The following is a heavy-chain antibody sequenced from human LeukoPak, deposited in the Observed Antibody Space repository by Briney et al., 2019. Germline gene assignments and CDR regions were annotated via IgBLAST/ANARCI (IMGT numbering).Heavy chain of an antibody. D-gene: IGHD6-13*01. V-gene: IGHV3-23*01. CDR3: AKSSRGYYYYMDV. CDR1: GFTFSSHG. Sequence: GGTLRLSCVASGFTFSSHGMNWVRQAPGKGLEWVSGITSGTKTYYADSVKGRFAISRDNSKNTLYLQMNSLRAEDTAVYYCAKSSRGYYYYMDVWGKGTTVTISS. J-gene: IGHJ6*03. CDR2: ITSGTKT.